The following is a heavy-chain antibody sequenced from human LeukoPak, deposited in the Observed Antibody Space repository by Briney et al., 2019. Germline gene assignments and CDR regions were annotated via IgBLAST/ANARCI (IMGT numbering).Heavy chain of an antibody. CDR1: GGSISSSSYY. V-gene: IGHV4-39*01. J-gene: IGHJ2*01. CDR3: ARHGYCGGDCYPYWYFDL. Sequence: SETLSLTCTVSGGSISSSSYYWGWIRQPPGKGLEWIGSIYYSGSTHYNPSLKSRVTIPVDTSKNQFSLKLSSVTAADTAVYYCARHGYCGGDCYPYWYFDLWGRGTLVTVSS. D-gene: IGHD2-21*02. CDR2: IYYSGST.